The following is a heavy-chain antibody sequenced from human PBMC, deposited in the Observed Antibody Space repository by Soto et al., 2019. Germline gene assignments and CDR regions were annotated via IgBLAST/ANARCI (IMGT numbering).Heavy chain of an antibody. CDR3: ARDPQIAAAGVDYYYGMDV. CDR1: GGTFSSYA. CDR2: IIPIFGTA. D-gene: IGHD6-13*01. V-gene: IGHV1-69*13. J-gene: IGHJ6*02. Sequence: SVKVSCKASGGTFSSYAISWVRQAPGQGLEWMGGIIPIFGTANYAQKFQGRVTITADESTSTAYMELSSLRSEDTAVYYCARDPQIAAAGVDYYYGMDVWGQGTTVTVSS.